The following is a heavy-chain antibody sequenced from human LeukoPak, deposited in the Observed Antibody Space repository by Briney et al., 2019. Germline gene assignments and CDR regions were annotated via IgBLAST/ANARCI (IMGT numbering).Heavy chain of an antibody. J-gene: IGHJ4*02. CDR3: AATPYCGGDCYSAVDY. Sequence: GSSVKVSCKASGGTFSSYAISWVRQAPGQGVEWRGGIIPIFGTANYAQKFQGRVTITADESTSTAYMELSSLRSEDTAVYYCAATPYCGGDCYSAVDYWGQGTLVTVSS. CDR1: GGTFSSYA. CDR2: IIPIFGTA. D-gene: IGHD2-21*02. V-gene: IGHV1-69*01.